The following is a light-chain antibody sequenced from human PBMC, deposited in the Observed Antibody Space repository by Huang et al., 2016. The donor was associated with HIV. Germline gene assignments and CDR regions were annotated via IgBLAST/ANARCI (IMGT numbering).Light chain of an antibody. Sequence: TLSVLPGERAPRSRRARHGGGSKLAWYQQNPGQAPRLLIYGASTRATGIPARFSGSGSGTEFTLTISSLQSEDFAVYYCQQYNNWPGTFGQGTKVEIK. CDR3: QQYNNWPGT. J-gene: IGKJ1*01. CDR1: HGGGSK. CDR2: GAS. V-gene: IGKV3-15*01.